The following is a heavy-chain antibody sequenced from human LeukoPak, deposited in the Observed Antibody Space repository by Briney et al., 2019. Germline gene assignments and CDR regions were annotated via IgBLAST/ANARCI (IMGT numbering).Heavy chain of an antibody. CDR2: TSYRSKWNS. V-gene: IGHV6-1*01. CDR3: ARDPNSSYEWGPFDP. Sequence: SQTLSLTCAISGDSVSSNSASWNWIRQSPSRGLEWLGRTSYRSKWNSDYAESVKSRITINPDTSKNQFSLHLNSVTPEGTAVYYCARDPNSSYEWGPFDPWGQGILVTVSS. D-gene: IGHD1-26*01. CDR1: GDSVSSNSAS. J-gene: IGHJ5*02.